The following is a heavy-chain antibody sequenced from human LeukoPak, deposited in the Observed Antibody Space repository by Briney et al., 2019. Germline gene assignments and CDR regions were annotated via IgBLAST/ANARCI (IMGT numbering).Heavy chain of an antibody. CDR1: GYTFTTYD. V-gene: IGHV1-8*01. CDR2: MNPNSGNT. J-gene: IGHJ5*02. CDR3: ARGRGSGHKENWFDP. D-gene: IGHD6-19*01. Sequence: ASVKVSCKASGYTFTTYDINWGRQATGQGLEWMGWMNPNSGNTGYTQKFQGRVTMTRNTSISTAYMELSSLRSEDTAVYYCARGRGSGHKENWFDPWGQGTLVTVSS.